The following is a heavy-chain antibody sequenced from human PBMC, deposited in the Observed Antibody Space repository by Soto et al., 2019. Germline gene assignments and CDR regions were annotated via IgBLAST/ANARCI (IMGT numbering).Heavy chain of an antibody. CDR1: GFTFRSYS. CDR2: ISSSSSTV. J-gene: IGHJ6*03. CDR3: ARVENYYYYMDV. V-gene: IGHV3-48*02. Sequence: EVQLVESGGGLVQPGGSLRLSCAASGFTFRSYSMNWVRQAPGKGLEWVSYISSSSSTVFYADSVKGRFNISIENVKSSLSLQINSRRDEDTAVYYCARVENYYYYMDVWGKGTTVTVSS.